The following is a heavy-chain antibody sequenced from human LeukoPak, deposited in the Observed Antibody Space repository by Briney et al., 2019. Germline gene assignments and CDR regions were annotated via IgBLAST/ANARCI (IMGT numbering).Heavy chain of an antibody. V-gene: IGHV4-59*01. Sequence: SETLSLTCTVSGGSISSYYWSWIRQPPGKGLEWIGYIYYSGSTNYNPSLKSRATISVDTSKNQFSLKLSSVTAADTAVYYCARFTLNWFDPWGQGTLVTVSS. CDR3: ARFTLNWFDP. J-gene: IGHJ5*02. CDR2: IYYSGST. CDR1: GGSISSYY.